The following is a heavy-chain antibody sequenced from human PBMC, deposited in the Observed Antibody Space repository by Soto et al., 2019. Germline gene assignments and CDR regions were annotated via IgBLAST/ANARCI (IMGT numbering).Heavy chain of an antibody. CDR3: ARHKGAGLSYYYGSGRVKPGWFDP. D-gene: IGHD3-10*01. CDR2: IYYSGST. J-gene: IGHJ5*02. V-gene: IGHV4-59*08. Sequence: PSETLSLTCTVSGGSISSYYWGWIRQPPGKGLEWIGYIYYSGSTNYNPSLKSRVTISVDTSKNQFSLKLSSVTAADTAVYYCARHKGAGLSYYYGSGRVKPGWFDPWGQGTLVTVSS. CDR1: GGSISSYY.